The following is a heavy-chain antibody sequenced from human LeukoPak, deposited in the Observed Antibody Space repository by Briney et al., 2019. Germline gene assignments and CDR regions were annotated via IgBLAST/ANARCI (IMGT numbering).Heavy chain of an antibody. Sequence: SQTLSLTCTVSGGSIRSGDYYWSWIRQPPGKGLEWIGYLYYSGSTYYNPSLKSRATISVDTSKNQFSLKLSSVTAADTAVYYCAREPYCSSTSCYGDWFDPWGQGTLVTVSS. D-gene: IGHD2-2*01. CDR3: AREPYCSSTSCYGDWFDP. CDR1: GGSIRSGDYY. V-gene: IGHV4-30-4*01. CDR2: LYYSGST. J-gene: IGHJ5*02.